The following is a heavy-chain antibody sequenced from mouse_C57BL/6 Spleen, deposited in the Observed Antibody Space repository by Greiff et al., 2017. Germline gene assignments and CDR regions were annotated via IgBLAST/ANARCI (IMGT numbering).Heavy chain of an antibody. J-gene: IGHJ4*01. V-gene: IGHV5-16*01. CDR3: ARDRAMDY. Sequence: EVMLVESEGGLVQPGSSMKLSCTASGFTFSDSYMAWVRQVPEKGLEWVANINYDGSSTYYLDSLKSRFIISRDNAKNILYLQMSSLKSEDTATYYCARDRAMDYWGQGTSVTVSS. CDR2: INYDGSST. CDR1: GFTFSDSY.